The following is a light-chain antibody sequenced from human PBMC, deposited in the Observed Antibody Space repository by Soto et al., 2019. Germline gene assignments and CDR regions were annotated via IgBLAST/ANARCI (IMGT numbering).Light chain of an antibody. J-gene: IGLJ1*01. Sequence: QSVLAQPASVSGSPGQSITISCTGTSSDVGAYDSVSWYQQHPHKAPQLIIYKGTQRPSGVSKRFSGSTSGNAASLTISGLQADDEADYFCCSSAPESTYVCGTGTKVTVL. V-gene: IGLV2-23*01. CDR1: SSDVGAYDS. CDR3: CSSAPESTYV. CDR2: KGT.